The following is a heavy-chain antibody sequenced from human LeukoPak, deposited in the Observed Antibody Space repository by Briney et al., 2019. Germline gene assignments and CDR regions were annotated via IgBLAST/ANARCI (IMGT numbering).Heavy chain of an antibody. CDR2: INPSGGST. V-gene: IGHV1-46*01. J-gene: IGHJ4*02. CDR3: AREAVAGESLFDY. Sequence: ASVKVSCKASGYTFTSYYMHWVRQAPGQGLEWMGIINPSGGSTSYAQKFQGRVTMTRDTSTSTVYMELSSVRSEDTSVYYCAREAVAGESLFDYWGQGTLVTVSS. D-gene: IGHD6-19*01. CDR1: GYTFTSYY.